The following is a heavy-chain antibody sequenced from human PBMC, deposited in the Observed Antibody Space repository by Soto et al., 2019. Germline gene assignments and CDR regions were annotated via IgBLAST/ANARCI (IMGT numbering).Heavy chain of an antibody. CDR3: ARGLRNYYDRSGLHY. V-gene: IGHV3-48*03. D-gene: IGHD3-22*01. Sequence: GGSLRLSCVASQFTFSNYEMNWVRQAPGKGLEWVSYISYTGSTIYYADSVRGRFTISRDNSKNSLYLQMNSLRAEDTAVYYCARGLRNYYDRSGLHYWGQGTLVTVSS. CDR2: ISYTGSTI. CDR1: QFTFSNYE. J-gene: IGHJ4*02.